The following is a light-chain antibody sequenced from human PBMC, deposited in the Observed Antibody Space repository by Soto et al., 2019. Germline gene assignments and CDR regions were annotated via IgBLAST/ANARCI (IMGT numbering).Light chain of an antibody. J-gene: IGLJ1*01. CDR1: SSDVGSYNR. CDR3: NSYAGTSNV. V-gene: IGLV2-18*02. CDR2: EVS. Sequence: QSALTQPPSVSGSPGQSVTISCTGTSSDVGSYNRVSWYQQSPGTAPKLMIYEVSNRPSGVSNRFSGSKSGNTASLNISGLQAEDEADYYCNSYAGTSNVFGTGTKLTVL.